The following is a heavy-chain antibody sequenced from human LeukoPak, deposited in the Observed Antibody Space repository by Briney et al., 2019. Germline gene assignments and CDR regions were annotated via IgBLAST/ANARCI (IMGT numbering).Heavy chain of an antibody. D-gene: IGHD3-10*01. V-gene: IGHV4-59*01. Sequence: PSETLSLTCTVSGGSINSYYWSWIRQPPGKGLEWIGYIYYSGSTNYNPSLKSRVTISVHTSKNQFSLKLSSVTAADTAVYYCAREGEGYYYYMDVWGKGTTVTVSS. CDR2: IYYSGST. J-gene: IGHJ6*03. CDR3: AREGEGYYYYMDV. CDR1: GGSINSYY.